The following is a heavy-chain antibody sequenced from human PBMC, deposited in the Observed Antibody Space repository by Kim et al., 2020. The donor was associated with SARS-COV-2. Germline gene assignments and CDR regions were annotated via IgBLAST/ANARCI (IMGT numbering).Heavy chain of an antibody. CDR3: ARLKYYDFWSGRFDAFDI. D-gene: IGHD3-3*01. J-gene: IGHJ3*02. CDR2: IYPGDSDT. Sequence: GESLKISCKGSGYSFTSYWIGGVRQMPGKDLEWMWIIYPGDSDTRYSPSFQGQVTISADKSISTSYLQWISLKASDTAMYYCARLKYYDFWSGRFDAFDIWGQGTMVTVSS. CDR1: GYSFTSYW. V-gene: IGHV5-51*01.